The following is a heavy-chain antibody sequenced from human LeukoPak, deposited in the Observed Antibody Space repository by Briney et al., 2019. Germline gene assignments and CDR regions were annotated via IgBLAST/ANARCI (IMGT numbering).Heavy chain of an antibody. CDR2: INSTSRVI. V-gene: IGHV3-48*04. Sequence: GGSLRLSXAASGFTFSDYGMNWIRQAPGRGLEWISYINSTSRVINYADSVKGRFTISRDNAKKSLFLQMNSLRAEDTALYHCARSPWVGNVNDFYGNRFDPWGQGTLVTVSS. CDR3: ARSPWVGNVNDFYGNRFDP. D-gene: IGHD5/OR15-5a*01. CDR1: GFTFSDYG. J-gene: IGHJ5*02.